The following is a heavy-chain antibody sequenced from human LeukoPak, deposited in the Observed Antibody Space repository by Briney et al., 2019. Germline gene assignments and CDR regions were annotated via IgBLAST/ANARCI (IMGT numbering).Heavy chain of an antibody. Sequence: GGSLRLSCAASGFTFSSYSMNWVRQPPGKGLEWVSYISISSSTICDADSVKGRFTITRDNAKNYLYLQMNSLIAEDTAVYYCARGRGDYGFYYYMDVWGKGTTVTVSS. J-gene: IGHJ6*03. CDR1: GFTFSSYS. V-gene: IGHV3-48*04. D-gene: IGHD4-17*01. CDR3: ARGRGDYGFYYYMDV. CDR2: ISISSSTI.